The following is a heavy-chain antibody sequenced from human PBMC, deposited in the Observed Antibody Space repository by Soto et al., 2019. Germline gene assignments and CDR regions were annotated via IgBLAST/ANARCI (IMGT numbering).Heavy chain of an antibody. D-gene: IGHD7-27*01. CDR1: GFSLSTSGVG. CDR2: IYWDDDK. Sequence: QITLKESGPTLVKPTQTLTLTCTFSGFSLSTSGVGVGWIRQPPGKALEWLALIYWDDDKRYSPSLEGMLTITKDTSKNQVVLTMTDMDPVDTATYYCAHRSLAVWGFDYWGQGTLVTVSS. J-gene: IGHJ4*02. V-gene: IGHV2-5*02. CDR3: AHRSLAVWGFDY.